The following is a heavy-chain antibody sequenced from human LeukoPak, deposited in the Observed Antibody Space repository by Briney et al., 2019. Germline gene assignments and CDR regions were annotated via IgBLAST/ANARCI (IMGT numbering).Heavy chain of an antibody. D-gene: IGHD3-22*01. Sequence: GGSLRLSCAASGFTFSSYSMNWVRQAPGKGLEWVSSISSSSSYIYYADSVKGRFTISRDNAKNSLYLQMNSLRAEDTAFYYCARATGGKVVTYYFDYWGQGTLVTVSS. CDR3: ARATGGKVVTYYFDY. J-gene: IGHJ4*02. CDR2: ISSSSSYI. CDR1: GFTFSSYS. V-gene: IGHV3-21*04.